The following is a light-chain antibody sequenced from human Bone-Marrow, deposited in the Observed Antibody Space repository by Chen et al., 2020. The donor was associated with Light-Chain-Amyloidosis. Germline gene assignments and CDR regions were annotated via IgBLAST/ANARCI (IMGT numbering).Light chain of an antibody. Sequence: SYELPQPPAASVGPGQTARTTSSADALPTKYAYWYQQKPGQAPVLVIHSDTERPSGISERFSGSSSGTTATLTISGVQAEDEADYHCQSADSSGTYEVIFGGGTKLTVL. CDR2: SDT. CDR1: ALPTKY. J-gene: IGLJ2*01. V-gene: IGLV3-25*03. CDR3: QSADSSGTYEVI.